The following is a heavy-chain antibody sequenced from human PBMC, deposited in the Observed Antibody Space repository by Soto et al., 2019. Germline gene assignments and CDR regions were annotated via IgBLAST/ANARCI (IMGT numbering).Heavy chain of an antibody. CDR2: IYYSGST. CDR1: GGSISSYY. V-gene: IGHV4-59*01. Sequence: SETLSLTCTVSGGSISSYYWSWIRQPPGKGLEWIGYIYYSGSTNYNPSLKSRVTISVDTSKNQFSLKLSSVTAADTAVYYCARDHRFYYYDSSGYFNWFDPWGQGTLVTVS. CDR3: ARDHRFYYYDSSGYFNWFDP. D-gene: IGHD3-22*01. J-gene: IGHJ5*02.